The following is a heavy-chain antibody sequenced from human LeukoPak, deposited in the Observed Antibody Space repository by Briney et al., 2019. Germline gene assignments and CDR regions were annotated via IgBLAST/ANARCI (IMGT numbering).Heavy chain of an antibody. Sequence: ASVKVSCKASGYTFTGYYMHWVRQAPGQGLEWMGWISSYNGNTNYAQKLQGRVTMTTETSTSTAYMELRSLRSDDTAMYYCARVTLSEIVVFDIWGQGTMVTVSS. CDR2: ISSYNGNT. CDR3: ARVTLSEIVVFDI. CDR1: GYTFTGYY. J-gene: IGHJ3*02. D-gene: IGHD2-15*01. V-gene: IGHV1-18*04.